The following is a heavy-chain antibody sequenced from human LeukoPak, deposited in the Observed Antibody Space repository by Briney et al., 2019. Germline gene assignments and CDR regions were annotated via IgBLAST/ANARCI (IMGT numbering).Heavy chain of an antibody. V-gene: IGHV1-69*13. D-gene: IGHD3-10*01. J-gene: IGHJ4*02. CDR1: GGTFSSYS. Sequence: ASVKVSCKASGGTFSSYSITWVRQAPGQGLEWMGGIIPLFVTTNYAQKFQGRVTITADESTSTAYMELSSLRSEDTAVYYCATYGSGSWGGYWGQGTLVTVSS. CDR2: IIPLFVTT. CDR3: ATYGSGSWGGY.